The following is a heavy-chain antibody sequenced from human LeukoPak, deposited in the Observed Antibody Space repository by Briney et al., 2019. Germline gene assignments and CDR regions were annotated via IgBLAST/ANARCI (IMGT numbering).Heavy chain of an antibody. J-gene: IGHJ4*02. D-gene: IGHD2-2*01. CDR3: AKDSGLYSVVVPAAIGYYFDY. V-gene: IGHV3-30*02. CDR1: GFTFSSYG. Sequence: GGSLRLSCAASGFTFSSYGMHWVRQAPGKGLEWVAFIRYDGSNKYYADSVKGRFTISRDNSKNTLYLQMNSLRAEDTAVYYCAKDSGLYSVVVPAAIGYYFDYWGQGTLVTVSS. CDR2: IRYDGSNK.